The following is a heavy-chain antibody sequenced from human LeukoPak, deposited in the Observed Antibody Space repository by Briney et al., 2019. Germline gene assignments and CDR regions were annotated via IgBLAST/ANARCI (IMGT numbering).Heavy chain of an antibody. D-gene: IGHD3-22*01. CDR3: ARDPTYYYDSSGYWFA. V-gene: IGHV3-7*01. Sequence: GGSLRLSCAASGFTFSSYWMSWVRQAPGKGLEWVANIKQDGSEKYYVDSVKGRFTISRGNAKNSLYLQMNSLRAEDTAVYYCARDPTYYYDSSGYWFAWGQGTLVTVSS. CDR1: GFTFSSYW. J-gene: IGHJ5*02. CDR2: IKQDGSEK.